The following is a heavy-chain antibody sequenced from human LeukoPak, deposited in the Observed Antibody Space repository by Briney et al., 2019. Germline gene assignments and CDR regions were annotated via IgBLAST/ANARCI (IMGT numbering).Heavy chain of an antibody. J-gene: IGHJ5*02. CDR2: IYYSGST. CDR3: AELVVPAAIPGVWFDP. CDR1: GGSISSHY. D-gene: IGHD2-2*02. Sequence: SETLSLTCTVSGGSISSHYWSWIRQPPGKGLEWIGYIYYSGSTNYNPSLKSRLTRSVDTSKNQFSLKLSSVTAADTAVYYCAELVVPAAIPGVWFDPWGQGTLVTVSS. V-gene: IGHV4-59*11.